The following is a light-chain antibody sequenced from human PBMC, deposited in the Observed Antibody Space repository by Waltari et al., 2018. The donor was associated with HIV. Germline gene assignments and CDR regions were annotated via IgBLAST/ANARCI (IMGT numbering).Light chain of an antibody. CDR3: QSADNSGSYQV. J-gene: IGLJ3*02. CDR1: ALPKQY. CDR2: KDT. Sequence: SYELTQPPSVSVSPGQTAKLTCSGDALPKQYAYWYQQKPGQAPVVMIYKDTERPSGIPERFSASTSGTTVTLTISGVQAEDEADYYCQSADNSGSYQVFGGGTKLTVL. V-gene: IGLV3-25*03.